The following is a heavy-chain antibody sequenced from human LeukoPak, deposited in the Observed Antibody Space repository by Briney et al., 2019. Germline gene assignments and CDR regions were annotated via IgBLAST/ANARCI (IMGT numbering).Heavy chain of an antibody. CDR2: IKTKTDGATT. Sequence: GGSLTLSCVASVFTFIDVWMTWVRPAPGRGLEWVGRIKTKTDGATTDYAAPVKGRFTLLRDDSANMLYLQMTSLRTEDTALYYCTTATELIVATIPDNWGQGTLVTVSS. CDR3: TTATELIVATIPDN. CDR1: VFTFIDVW. D-gene: IGHD5-12*01. V-gene: IGHV3-15*01. J-gene: IGHJ4*02.